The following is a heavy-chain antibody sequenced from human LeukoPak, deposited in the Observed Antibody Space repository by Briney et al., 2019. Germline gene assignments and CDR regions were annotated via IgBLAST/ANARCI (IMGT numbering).Heavy chain of an antibody. CDR3: ARDQYCSGGSCYESYYYYYGMDV. V-gene: IGHV4-59*12. D-gene: IGHD2-15*01. Sequence: SETLSLTCTVSGGSISSYYWGWIRQPPGKGLEWIGYIYYSGSTDYNPSLKSRVTISVDTSKNQFSLKLSSVTAADTAVYYCARDQYCSGGSCYESYYYYYGMDVWGQGTTVTVSS. J-gene: IGHJ6*02. CDR1: GGSISSYY. CDR2: IYYSGST.